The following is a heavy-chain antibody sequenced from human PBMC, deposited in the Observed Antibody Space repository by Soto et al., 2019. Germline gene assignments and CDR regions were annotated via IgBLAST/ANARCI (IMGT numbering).Heavy chain of an antibody. CDR3: ARNSGYDYYDSTGIEW. Sequence: PGGSLRLSCVASGFTFDSYAMNWIRQAPGKGLEWVSVISGGGTSTYYAGSVKGRFTVSRDNSKNTLYLQMNSLRAEDTAVYYCARNSGYDYYDSTGIEWWGQGTLVTVSS. CDR2: ISGGGTST. D-gene: IGHD5-12*01. J-gene: IGHJ4*02. V-gene: IGHV3-23*01. CDR1: GFTFDSYA.